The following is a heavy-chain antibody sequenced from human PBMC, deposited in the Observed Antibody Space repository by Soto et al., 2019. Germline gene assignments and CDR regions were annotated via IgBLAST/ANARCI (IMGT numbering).Heavy chain of an antibody. CDR1: GGSISSGGYY. D-gene: IGHD3-3*01. Sequence: QVQLQESGPGLVKPSQTLSLTCTVSGGSISSGGYYWSWIRQHPGKGLEWIGYIYYSGSTYYNPSRKSRVTISVDTSKNQFALKLSSVTAADTAVYYCARGITIFGVVTWYFDYWGQGTLVTVSS. CDR2: IYYSGST. J-gene: IGHJ4*02. V-gene: IGHV4-31*03. CDR3: ARGITIFGVVTWYFDY.